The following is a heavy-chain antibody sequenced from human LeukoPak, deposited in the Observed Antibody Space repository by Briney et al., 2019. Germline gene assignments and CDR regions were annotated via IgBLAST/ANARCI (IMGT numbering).Heavy chain of an antibody. Sequence: GGSLRLSCAASGFTFSSYAMSWVRQAPGKGLEWVSAISGSGGSTYYADSVKGRFTISRDNSKNTLYLQMNSLRAEDTAVYYCARNLGDPRGAPYYYYYMDVWGKGTTVTVSS. CDR1: GFTFSSYA. CDR3: ARNLGDPRGAPYYYYYMDV. D-gene: IGHD3-16*01. V-gene: IGHV3-23*01. CDR2: ISGSGGST. J-gene: IGHJ6*03.